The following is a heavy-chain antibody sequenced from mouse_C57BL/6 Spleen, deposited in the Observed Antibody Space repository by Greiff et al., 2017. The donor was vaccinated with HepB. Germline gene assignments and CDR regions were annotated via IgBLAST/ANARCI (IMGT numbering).Heavy chain of an antibody. J-gene: IGHJ2*01. CDR1: GYSFTGYY. V-gene: IGHV1-42*01. Sequence: VQLKESGPELVKPGASVKISCKASGYSFTGYYMNWVKQSPEKSLEWIGEINPSTGGTTYNQKFKAKATLTVDKSSSTAYMQLKSLTSEDSAVYYCARSGYCDYWGQSTTLTVSS. CDR3: ARSGYCDY. CDR2: INPSTGGT.